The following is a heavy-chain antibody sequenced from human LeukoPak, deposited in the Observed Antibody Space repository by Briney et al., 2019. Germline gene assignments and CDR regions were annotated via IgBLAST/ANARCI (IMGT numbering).Heavy chain of an antibody. CDR2: INPSGGST. D-gene: IGHD5-24*01. J-gene: IGHJ4*02. CDR1: GYTFTSYY. CDR3: ARDLRREMATIKAIGPRGVPKY. V-gene: IGHV1-46*01. Sequence: ASVKVSCKASGYTFTSYYMHWVRQAPGQGLEWMGIINPSGGSTSYAQKFQGRVTMTRDTSTSTVYMELSSLRSEDTAVYYCARDLRREMATIKAIGPRGVPKYRGQGTLVTVSS.